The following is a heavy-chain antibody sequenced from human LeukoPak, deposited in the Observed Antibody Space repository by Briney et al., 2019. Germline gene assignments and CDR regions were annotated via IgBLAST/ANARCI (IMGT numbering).Heavy chain of an antibody. J-gene: IGHJ4*02. D-gene: IGHD2-15*01. CDR2: INHSGST. CDR3: ARGRLVVGATGVMDY. CDR1: GGSFSGYY. Sequence: SETLSLTCAVYGGSFSGYYWSWIRQPPGKGLEWIGEINHSGSTNYNPSLKSRVTISVDTSKNQFSLKLSSVTAADTAVYYCARGRLVVGATGVMDYWGQGTLVTVSS. V-gene: IGHV4-34*01.